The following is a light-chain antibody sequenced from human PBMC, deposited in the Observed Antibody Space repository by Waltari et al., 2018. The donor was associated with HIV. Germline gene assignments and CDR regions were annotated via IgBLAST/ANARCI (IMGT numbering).Light chain of an antibody. CDR2: RNN. Sequence: QSVLTHPPSASGTPGQRVTISCSGSSSNIGSNYVYWYQQLPGTAPKLLIYRNNQRPPGVPDRFSGSKPGTSASLAISGLRSEDEADYYCAAWDDSLSGWVVGGGTKLTVL. CDR1: SSNIGSNY. CDR3: AAWDDSLSGWV. V-gene: IGLV1-47*01. J-gene: IGLJ3*02.